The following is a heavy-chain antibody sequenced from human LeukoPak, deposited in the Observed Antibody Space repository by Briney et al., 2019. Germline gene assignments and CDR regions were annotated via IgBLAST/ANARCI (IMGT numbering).Heavy chain of an antibody. CDR2: INHSGST. V-gene: IGHV4-34*01. J-gene: IGHJ4*02. CDR3: ARGFTMVRGAYGY. D-gene: IGHD3-10*01. Sequence: SETLSLTCAVYGGSFSGYYWSWIRQPPGKGLEWIGEINHSGSTNYNPSLKSRVTISVDTSKNQFSLKLCSVTAADTAVYYCARGFTMVRGAYGYWGQGTLVTVSS. CDR1: GGSFSGYY.